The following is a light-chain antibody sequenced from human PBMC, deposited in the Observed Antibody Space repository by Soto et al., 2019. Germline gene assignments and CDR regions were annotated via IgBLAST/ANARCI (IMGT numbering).Light chain of an antibody. Sequence: DIQMTQSPSTLSGSVGDRVTITCLASQTISSWLAWYQQKPGKAPKLLIYDASNLETGVPSRFSGSGSGTDFTFTISSLQPEDIATYYCQQYDNLPLTFGGGTKVDIK. CDR2: DAS. J-gene: IGKJ4*01. CDR3: QQYDNLPLT. V-gene: IGKV1-33*01. CDR1: QTISSW.